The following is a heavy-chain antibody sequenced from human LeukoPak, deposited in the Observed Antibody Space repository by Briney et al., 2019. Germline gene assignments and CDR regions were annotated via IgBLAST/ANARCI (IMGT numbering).Heavy chain of an antibody. CDR2: ISSSSTYI. CDR1: GFTFTSYS. Sequence: GGSLRLSCAASGFTFTSYSMNWVRQAPGRGLEWVSSISSSSTYIYYADSVKGRFTISRDNAKNSLYLQMNSLRAEDTAVYYCAREGGPYRPLDYSGQGTLVTVSS. V-gene: IGHV3-21*04. J-gene: IGHJ4*02. CDR3: AREGGPYRPLDY.